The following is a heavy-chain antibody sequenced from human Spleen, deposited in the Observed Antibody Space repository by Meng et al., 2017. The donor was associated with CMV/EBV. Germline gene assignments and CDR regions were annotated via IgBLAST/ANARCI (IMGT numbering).Heavy chain of an antibody. Sequence: VQLQGSGPELVPPAQTLYLPCTVSGGSISSGDSYWSWIRQPPWKGLEWIGYIYYSGSTYSNASLKSRVTISIDRSKNQFSLKLSSVTAADTAVYYCARDRKHYGERGWFDPWGQGTLVTVSS. CDR1: GGSISSGDSY. CDR3: ARDRKHYGERGWFDP. J-gene: IGHJ5*02. CDR2: IYYSGST. V-gene: IGHV4-30-4*01. D-gene: IGHD4-17*01.